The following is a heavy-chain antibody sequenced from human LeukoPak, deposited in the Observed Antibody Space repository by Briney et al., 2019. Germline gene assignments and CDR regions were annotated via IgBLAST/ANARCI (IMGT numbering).Heavy chain of an antibody. V-gene: IGHV3-23*01. CDR2: ISGSGGST. D-gene: IGHD3-3*01. J-gene: IGHJ6*03. CDR3: AKSPPIFGVAPVSYMDV. CDR1: GFTFSSYA. Sequence: GGSLRLSCAASGFTFSSYAMSGVRQAPGKGLEWVSAISGSGGSTYYADSVKGRFTISRDNSKNTLYLQMNSLRAEDTAVYYCAKSPPIFGVAPVSYMDVWGKGTTVTVSS.